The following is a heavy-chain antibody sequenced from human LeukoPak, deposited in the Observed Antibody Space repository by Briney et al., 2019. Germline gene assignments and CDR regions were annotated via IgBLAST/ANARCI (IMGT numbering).Heavy chain of an antibody. V-gene: IGHV1-2*02. CDR2: INPNSGGT. D-gene: IGHD1-26*01. CDR1: GYTFTGYY. Sequence: GASVKVSYKASGYTFTGYYMHWVRQAPGQGLEWMGWINPNSGGTNYAQKFQGRVTMTRDTSISTAYMELSRLRSDDTAVYYCARPSGSYTHDAFDIWGQGTMVTVSS. CDR3: ARPSGSYTHDAFDI. J-gene: IGHJ3*02.